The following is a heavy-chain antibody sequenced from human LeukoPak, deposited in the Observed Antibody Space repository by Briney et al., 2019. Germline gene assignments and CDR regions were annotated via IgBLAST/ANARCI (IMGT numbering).Heavy chain of an antibody. CDR2: INPNSGGT. D-gene: IGHD3-9*01. Sequence: ASVKVSCKASGYTFTGYYMHWVRQAPGQGLEWMGWINPNSGGTNYAQKFQGRVTMTRDTSISTAYMELSRLRSDDTAVYYCARDRYVLRYFDWLLWDCWGQGTLVTVSS. V-gene: IGHV1-2*02. CDR3: ARDRYVLRYFDWLLWDC. J-gene: IGHJ4*02. CDR1: GYTFTGYY.